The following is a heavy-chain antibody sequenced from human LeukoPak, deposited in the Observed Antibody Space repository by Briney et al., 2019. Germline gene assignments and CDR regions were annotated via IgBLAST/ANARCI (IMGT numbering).Heavy chain of an antibody. V-gene: IGHV3-9*01. Sequence: PGGSLRLSCAASGFTFDDYAMHGVRQAPGKGLEWVSGISWHSGSIGYADSVKGRFTISRDNAKNSLYLQMNSLRAEDTALYYCAKMVYGYYFDYWGQGTLVTVSS. D-gene: IGHD2-8*01. CDR2: ISWHSGSI. J-gene: IGHJ4*02. CDR1: GFTFDDYA. CDR3: AKMVYGYYFDY.